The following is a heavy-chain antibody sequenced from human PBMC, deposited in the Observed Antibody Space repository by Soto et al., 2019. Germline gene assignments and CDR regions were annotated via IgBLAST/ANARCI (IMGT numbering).Heavy chain of an antibody. V-gene: IGHV4-34*01. CDR2: INHSGST. CDR1: GGSFSGYY. CDR3: ARVPDY. Sequence: SETLSLTCAVYGGSFSGYYWSWIRQPPGKGLEWIGEINHSGSTNYNPSIKSRVTMSVDTSKNQFSLKLSSVTAADTAVYYCARVPDYWGQGTLVTVS. J-gene: IGHJ4*02.